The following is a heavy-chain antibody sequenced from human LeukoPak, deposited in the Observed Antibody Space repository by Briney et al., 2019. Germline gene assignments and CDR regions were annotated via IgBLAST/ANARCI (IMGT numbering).Heavy chain of an antibody. D-gene: IGHD5-24*01. Sequence: ASVKVSCKASGYTFTSYYMHWVRQAPGHGLEWMGIINPSGGSTSYAQKFQGRVTMTRDTSTSTVYMELSSLRSEDTAVYYCARGPMRDGYNKFSPIGGYWGQGTLVTVSS. V-gene: IGHV1-46*01. CDR2: INPSGGST. CDR1: GYTFTSYY. CDR3: ARGPMRDGYNKFSPIGGY. J-gene: IGHJ4*02.